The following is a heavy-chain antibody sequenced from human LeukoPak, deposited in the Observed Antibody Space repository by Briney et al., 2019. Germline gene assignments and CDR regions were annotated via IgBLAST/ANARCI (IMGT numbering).Heavy chain of an antibody. CDR3: ARDHDDILTGYYMADY. CDR1: GYTFTGYY. D-gene: IGHD3-9*01. J-gene: IGHJ4*02. Sequence: ASVKVSCTASGYTFTGYYMHWVRQSPGQGLEWMGWINPNSGGTNYAQKFQGRVTMTRDTSISTAYMELSRLRSDHTAVYYCARDHDDILTGYYMADYWGQGTLVTVSS. V-gene: IGHV1-2*02. CDR2: INPNSGGT.